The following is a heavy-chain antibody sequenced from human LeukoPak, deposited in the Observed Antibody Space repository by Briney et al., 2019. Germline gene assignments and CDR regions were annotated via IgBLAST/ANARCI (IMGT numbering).Heavy chain of an antibody. V-gene: IGHV4-34*01. CDR1: GGSFSGYY. D-gene: IGHD3-22*01. CDR2: INHSGST. Sequence: SETLSLTCAVYGGSFSGYYWSWIRQPPGKGLEWIGEINHSGSTNYNPSLKSRVTVSVDTSENQFSLKLSSVTAADTAVYFCARESYYDSSGYSHDAFDIWGQGTMVTVSS. J-gene: IGHJ3*02. CDR3: ARESYYDSSGYSHDAFDI.